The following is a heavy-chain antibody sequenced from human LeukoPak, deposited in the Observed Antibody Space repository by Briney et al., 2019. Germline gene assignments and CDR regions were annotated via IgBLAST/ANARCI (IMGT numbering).Heavy chain of an antibody. V-gene: IGHV3-23*01. D-gene: IGHD3-10*01. Sequence: GGSLRLSCTASGFTFSSYAMSWVRQAPGKGLEWVSAISGSGGSTYYADSVKGRFTISRDNAKNALYLQMNSLRAEDTAVYYCAKDLHYGSADYWGQGTLVTVSS. CDR2: ISGSGGST. J-gene: IGHJ4*02. CDR1: GFTFSSYA. CDR3: AKDLHYGSADY.